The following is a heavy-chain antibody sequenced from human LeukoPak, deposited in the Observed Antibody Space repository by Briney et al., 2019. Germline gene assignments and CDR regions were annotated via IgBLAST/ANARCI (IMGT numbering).Heavy chain of an antibody. V-gene: IGHV4-39*01. CDR1: GGSISSSSYY. J-gene: IGHJ3*02. CDR3: ARRWEGDLDDAFDI. D-gene: IGHD1-26*01. CDR2: IYYSGST. Sequence: SETLSLTCTVSGGSISSSSYYWGWIRQPPGKGLEWIGSIYYSGSTYYNPSLKSRVTISVDTSKNQFSLKLSSVTAADTAVYYCARRWEGDLDDAFDIWGQGTTVTVSS.